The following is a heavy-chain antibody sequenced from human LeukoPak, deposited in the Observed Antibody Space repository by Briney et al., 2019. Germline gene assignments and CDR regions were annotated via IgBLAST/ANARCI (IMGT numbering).Heavy chain of an antibody. CDR1: GESFSGYY. Sequence: SETLSLTCAVYGESFSGYYWSWIRQPPGKGLEWIGEINHSGSTNYNPSLKSRVTISVDTSKNQFSLKLSSVTAADTAVYYCARGGQSVEQQLVYNWFDPWGQGTLVTVSS. CDR3: ARGGQSVEQQLVYNWFDP. CDR2: INHSGST. V-gene: IGHV4-34*01. J-gene: IGHJ5*02. D-gene: IGHD6-13*01.